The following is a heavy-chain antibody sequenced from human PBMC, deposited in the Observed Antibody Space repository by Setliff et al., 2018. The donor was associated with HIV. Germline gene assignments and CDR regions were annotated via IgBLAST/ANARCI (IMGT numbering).Heavy chain of an antibody. CDR2: GFHSGTT. Sequence: SETLSLTCTVSGASISSSSYYWGWIRQSPGKGLEWIGSGFHSGTTYYNPSLKSRVTISVDTSKNQFSLKLRSVTAADTAVYYCARAIQPCGGCSGPHGAYDVWGQGSKVT. D-gene: IGHD2-21*01. CDR3: ARAIQPCGGCSGPHGAYDV. J-gene: IGHJ3*01. CDR1: GASISSSSYY. V-gene: IGHV4-39*07.